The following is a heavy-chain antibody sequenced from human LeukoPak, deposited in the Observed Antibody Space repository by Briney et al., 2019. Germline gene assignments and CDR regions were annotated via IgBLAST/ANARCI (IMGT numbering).Heavy chain of an antibody. CDR3: ARRNYSRNYYGMDV. D-gene: IGHD6-13*01. V-gene: IGHV4-59*05. CDR1: SGDSMSNYY. CDR2: IYYSGST. J-gene: IGHJ6*02. Sequence: SETLSLTCTVSSGDSMSNYYWTWIRQSPGKGLEWIGSIYYSGSTYYNPSLKSRVTISVDTSKNQFSLKLSSVTAADTAVYYCARRNYSRNYYGMDVWGQGTTVTVSS.